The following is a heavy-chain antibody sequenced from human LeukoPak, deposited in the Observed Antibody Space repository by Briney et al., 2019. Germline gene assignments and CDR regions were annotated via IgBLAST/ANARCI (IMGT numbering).Heavy chain of an antibody. Sequence: SETLSLTCAVSGYSITRGFSWGWIRQPPGKGLEWIAAISYDGSTDYKSTLQSRLTISRDTSRNEFSLRLTSVTATDTAVYYCVREGAVPGIDPWGQGTLVTVSS. J-gene: IGHJ5*02. CDR3: VREGAVPGIDP. CDR2: ISYDGST. D-gene: IGHD3-16*01. V-gene: IGHV4-38-2*02. CDR1: GYSITRGFS.